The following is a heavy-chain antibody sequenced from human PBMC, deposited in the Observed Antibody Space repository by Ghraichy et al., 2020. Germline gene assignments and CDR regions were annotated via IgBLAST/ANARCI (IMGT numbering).Heavy chain of an antibody. CDR1: GFTFSSYA. J-gene: IGHJ4*02. V-gene: IGHV3-23*01. CDR2: INLSGGNT. CDR3: AKRVSNGDLYYFDY. Sequence: GESLNISCAASGFTFSSYAMSWVRQAPGKGLEWVSTINLSGGNTYYTDSVKGRFTISRDNSRNTLYLQMNSLRAEDTAVYYCAKRVSNGDLYYFDYWGQGTLVTVS. D-gene: IGHD4-17*01.